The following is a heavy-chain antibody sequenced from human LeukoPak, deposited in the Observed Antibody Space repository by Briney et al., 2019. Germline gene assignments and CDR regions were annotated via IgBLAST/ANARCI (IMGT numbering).Heavy chain of an antibody. V-gene: IGHV3-7*01. CDR1: GFTLSNYW. Sequence: GGSLRLSCAASGFTLSNYWMSWVRQAPGKGLEWVANINLDGSKKYYVESVKGRFTISRDNSRNTLFLEINSLRPEDTAVYFCARAAVVTGGLDLWGRGTLVTVSS. CDR3: ARAAVVTGGLDL. D-gene: IGHD2-21*02. CDR2: INLDGSKK. J-gene: IGHJ2*01.